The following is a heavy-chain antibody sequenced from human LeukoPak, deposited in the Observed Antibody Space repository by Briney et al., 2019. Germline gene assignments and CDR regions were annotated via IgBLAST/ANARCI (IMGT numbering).Heavy chain of an antibody. V-gene: IGHV3-30*04. CDR1: GFTFSSYA. D-gene: IGHD3-3*01. CDR2: ISYDGSNK. Sequence: GGSLRLSCAASGFTFSSYAMHWVRQAPGKGLEWVAVISYDGSNKYYADSVKGRFTISRDNSKNTLYLQMNSLRAEDTAVYYCAKANYDFWSGRTRAEYFQHWGQGTLVTVSS. CDR3: AKANYDFWSGRTRAEYFQH. J-gene: IGHJ1*01.